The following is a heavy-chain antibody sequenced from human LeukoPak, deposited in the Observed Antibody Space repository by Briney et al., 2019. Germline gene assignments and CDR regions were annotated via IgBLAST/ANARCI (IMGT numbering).Heavy chain of an antibody. D-gene: IGHD6-6*01. CDR1: GGSISSYY. CDR3: ARDSASYSTSSFVDY. CDR2: IYTSGST. V-gene: IGHV4-4*07. J-gene: IGHJ4*02. Sequence: SETLSLTCTVSGGSISSYYWSWIRQPAGKGLEWIGRIYTSGSTNYNPSLKSRVTMSVDTSKNQFSLKLSSVTAEDTAVYYCARDSASYSTSSFVDYWGQGTLVTVSS.